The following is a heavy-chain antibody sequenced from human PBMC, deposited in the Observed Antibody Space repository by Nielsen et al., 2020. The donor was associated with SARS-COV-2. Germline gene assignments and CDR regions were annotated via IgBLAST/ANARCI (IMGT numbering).Heavy chain of an antibody. Sequence: SETLSLTCIVAGGSISTGSHYWSWIRQPPGKGREGIGYIFYRGNTNYKPSLKSRVTISVDTSKNQFSLKVNSVTAADTAVYYCVRIDMATISVDYWGRGTLVTASS. D-gene: IGHD5-24*01. V-gene: IGHV4-61*01. J-gene: IGHJ4*02. CDR2: IFYRGNT. CDR1: GGSISTGSHY. CDR3: VRIDMATISVDY.